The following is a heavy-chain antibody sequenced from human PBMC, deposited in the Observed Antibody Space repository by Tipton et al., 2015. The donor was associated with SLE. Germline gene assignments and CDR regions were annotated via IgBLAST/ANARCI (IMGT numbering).Heavy chain of an antibody. V-gene: IGHV4-61*02. CDR2: IYTTGSP. Sequence: TLSLTCTVSGDSISSASYFWSWIRQPAGKGLEWIGRIYTTGSPYYNPSLESRVVMSMDKSKNQFSLKLTAVTAADTAVYYCARTLDALDIWGQGTMVTVSS. CDR3: ARTLDALDI. CDR1: GDSISSASYF. J-gene: IGHJ3*02.